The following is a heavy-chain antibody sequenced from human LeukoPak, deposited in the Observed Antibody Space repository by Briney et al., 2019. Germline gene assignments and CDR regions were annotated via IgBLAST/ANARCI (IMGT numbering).Heavy chain of an antibody. CDR3: AKVRDGSGSYYKGRAFDI. V-gene: IGHV3-23*01. Sequence: PGGSLRLSCAASGFTFSSYAMSWVRQAPGKGLEGVSVISGSGGSTYYADSVKGRFTISRDNPKNTLFLHMTSLRAEDTAVYYCAKVRDGSGSYYKGRAFDIWGQGTTVTVSS. CDR1: GFTFSSYA. D-gene: IGHD3-10*01. J-gene: IGHJ3*02. CDR2: ISGSGGST.